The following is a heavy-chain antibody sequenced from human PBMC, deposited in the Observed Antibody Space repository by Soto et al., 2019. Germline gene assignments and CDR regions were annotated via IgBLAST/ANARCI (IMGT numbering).Heavy chain of an antibody. CDR1: GFTFSSYG. D-gene: IGHD1-1*01. Sequence: QVQLVESGGGVVQPGRSLRLSCAASGFTFSSYGMHWVRQAPGKGLEWVAVISYDGSNKYYADSVKGRFTISRDNSKNTLYLQMDSLRAEDTAVYYCAGWNDRSVRYYFDYWGRGTLVTVSS. V-gene: IGHV3-30*03. J-gene: IGHJ4*02. CDR2: ISYDGSNK. CDR3: AGWNDRSVRYYFDY.